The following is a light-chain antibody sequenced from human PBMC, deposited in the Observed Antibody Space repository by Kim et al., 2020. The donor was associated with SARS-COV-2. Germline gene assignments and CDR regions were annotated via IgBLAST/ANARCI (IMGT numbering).Light chain of an antibody. Sequence: SASVGDRVTSTCRASQGISNYLAWYQQKPGEVPKLLIYAASTLQSGVPSRFSGSGSGTDFTLTISSLQPEDVATYYCQTYYGAPDTFGQGTKLEI. V-gene: IGKV1-27*01. CDR2: AAS. J-gene: IGKJ2*01. CDR1: QGISNY. CDR3: QTYYGAPDT.